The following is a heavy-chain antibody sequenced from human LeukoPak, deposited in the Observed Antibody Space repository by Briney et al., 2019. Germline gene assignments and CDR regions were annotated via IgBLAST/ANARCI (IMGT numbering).Heavy chain of an antibody. CDR1: GGSISSYY. CDR2: IYTSGST. V-gene: IGHV4-4*07. CDR3: AREGRSIAVAGTFNN. D-gene: IGHD6-19*01. J-gene: IGHJ4*02. Sequence: SETLSLTCTVSGGSISSYYWSWVRQPAGKGLEWIGRIYTSGSTNYNPSLKSRGTMSVDTSKNQFTLKLSSVTAADTAVYYCAREGRSIAVAGTFNNWGQGTLVTVSS.